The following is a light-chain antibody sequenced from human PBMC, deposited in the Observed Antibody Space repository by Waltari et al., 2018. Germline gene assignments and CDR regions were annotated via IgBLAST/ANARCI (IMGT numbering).Light chain of an antibody. CDR1: QSVGST. CDR3: QKYNDWPLT. Sequence: ETVMMQSPATLSLSPGDSATLSCRASQSVGSTLAWYQQNPGQAPRLLIYYASRRATGIPDRFSGSGSGTEFTLTISSLDPEDVGIYYCQKYNDWPLTFGGGTKVEIK. V-gene: IGKV3D-15*01. J-gene: IGKJ4*01. CDR2: YAS.